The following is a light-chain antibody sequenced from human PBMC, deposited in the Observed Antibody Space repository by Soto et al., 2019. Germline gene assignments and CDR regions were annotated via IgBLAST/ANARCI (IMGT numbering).Light chain of an antibody. J-gene: IGKJ4*01. V-gene: IGKV3-20*01. Sequence: EIVLTQSPGTLSLSPGERATLSCRASQSVSSSYLAWYQQKPGQAPRLLIYGASSRATGIPDRFSGSGSGSDFTLTIRSLEPEDFALYYCQQFCSSPLTFGGGTKVEIK. CDR2: GAS. CDR1: QSVSSSY. CDR3: QQFCSSPLT.